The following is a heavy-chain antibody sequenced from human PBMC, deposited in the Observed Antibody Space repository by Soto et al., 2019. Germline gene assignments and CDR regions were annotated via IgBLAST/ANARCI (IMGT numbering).Heavy chain of an antibody. D-gene: IGHD6-13*01. V-gene: IGHV1-18*01. CDR2: ISAYNGNT. CDR1: GYPFTSYV. J-gene: IGHJ4*02. Sequence: ASVKVSCKSSGYPFTSYVISWVRQAPGQGLEWMGWISAYNGNTNYAQKLQGRVTMTTDTSTSTAYMELRSLRSDDTAVYYCARRWGAAAGTAIDYWGQGTLVTVSS. CDR3: ARRWGAAAGTAIDY.